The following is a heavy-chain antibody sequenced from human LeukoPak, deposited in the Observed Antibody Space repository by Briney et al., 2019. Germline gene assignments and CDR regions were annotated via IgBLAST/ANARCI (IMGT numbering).Heavy chain of an antibody. CDR1: GYTFTGYY. CDR3: ASLGATTIHYYGMDV. V-gene: IGHV1-2*02. Sequence: GASVKVSCKASGYTFTGYYLHWVRQAPGQGLEWMGWINPISGGTNYAQKFQGSVTMTRDASITTVYMELSSLRSDDTAVYYCASLGATTIHYYGMDVWGQGTTVTVSS. J-gene: IGHJ6*02. D-gene: IGHD1-26*01. CDR2: INPISGGT.